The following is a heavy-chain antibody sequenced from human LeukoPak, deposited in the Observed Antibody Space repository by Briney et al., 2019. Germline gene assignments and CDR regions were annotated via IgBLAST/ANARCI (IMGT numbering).Heavy chain of an antibody. CDR1: GYTLTELS. CDR3: ATDLWQVVTTDY. V-gene: IGHV1-24*01. CDR2: FDPEDGET. D-gene: IGHD2-21*02. Sequence: ASVKVSCKVSGYTLTELSMHWVRQAPGKGLEWMGGFDPEDGETIYAQKFQGRVTMTEDTSTDTAYMELSSLRSEDTAVYYCATDLWQVVTTDYWGQGTLVTVSS. J-gene: IGHJ4*02.